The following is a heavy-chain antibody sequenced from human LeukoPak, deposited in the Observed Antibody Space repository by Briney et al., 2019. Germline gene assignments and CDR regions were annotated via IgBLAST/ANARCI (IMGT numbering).Heavy chain of an antibody. CDR1: GGSISSYY. Sequence: SETLSLTCTVSGGSISSYYWSWIRQPPGKGLEWIGYIYYSGSTNYNPSLKSRVTISVDTSKNQFSLKLSSVTAADTAVYYCARDGSRDGYNPYWYFDLWGRGTLVTASS. V-gene: IGHV4-59*01. CDR2: IYYSGST. D-gene: IGHD5-24*01. J-gene: IGHJ2*01. CDR3: ARDGSRDGYNPYWYFDL.